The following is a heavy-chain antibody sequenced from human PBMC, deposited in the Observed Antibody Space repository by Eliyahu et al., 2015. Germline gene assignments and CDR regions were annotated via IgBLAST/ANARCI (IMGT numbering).Heavy chain of an antibody. CDR1: EFTVSDNY. V-gene: IGHV3-66*02. J-gene: IGHJ4*02. CDR2: IESGGXX. CDR3: ARGPVANYYHSGGGNY. D-gene: IGHD3-10*01. Sequence: GGLVQPGGSLRLSCAASEFTVSDNYMSWVRQXPGKGLQWVSVIESGGXXYXADSVKGRFTISRDKSKNTLYLQMNSLSIXXTAVYYCARGPVANYYHSGGGNYWGQGTLVTVSS.